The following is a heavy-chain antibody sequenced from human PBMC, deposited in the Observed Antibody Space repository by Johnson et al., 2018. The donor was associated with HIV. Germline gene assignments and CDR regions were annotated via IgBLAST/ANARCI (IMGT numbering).Heavy chain of an antibody. D-gene: IGHD1-26*01. V-gene: IGHV3-30*02. Sequence: MQLVESGGGLVKPGESLRLSCAASGFTFSSYGMHWVRQAPGKGLEWVAFIWYDDSNEYYGESVKGRFTISRDNSKNTLYLQMSSLRAEDTAVYYCATSGSHFAFDMWGQGTLVTVSS. CDR3: ATSGSHFAFDM. J-gene: IGHJ3*02. CDR1: GFTFSSYG. CDR2: IWYDDSNE.